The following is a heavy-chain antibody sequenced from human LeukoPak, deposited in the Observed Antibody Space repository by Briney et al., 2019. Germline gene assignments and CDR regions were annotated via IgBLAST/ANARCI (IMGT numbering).Heavy chain of an antibody. Sequence: GGSLRLSCAASGFTFSDYYMSWIRQAPGKGLEWVSYISSSGSTIYYADSVKGRFTISRDNAKNSLYLQMNSLRAEDTAVYYCARETSEEAYNWFDPWGQGTLVTVSS. V-gene: IGHV3-11*01. J-gene: IGHJ5*02. CDR1: GFTFSDYY. CDR3: ARETSEEAYNWFDP. D-gene: IGHD1-26*01. CDR2: ISSSGSTI.